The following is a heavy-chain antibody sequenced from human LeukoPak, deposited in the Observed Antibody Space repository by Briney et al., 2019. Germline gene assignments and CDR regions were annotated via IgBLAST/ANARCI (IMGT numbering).Heavy chain of an antibody. V-gene: IGHV3-53*01. Sequence: PGGSLRLSCAASGLTVNNNYMNWVRQAPGKGLEWVSALYIGDNTYYADSVRGRFTISRDNSKNTLYLQMNSLRAEDTAIYYCMTAAGYNFGQYWGQGTLVTVSS. D-gene: IGHD5-18*01. CDR3: MTAAGYNFGQY. CDR1: GLTVNNNY. CDR2: LYIGDNT. J-gene: IGHJ4*02.